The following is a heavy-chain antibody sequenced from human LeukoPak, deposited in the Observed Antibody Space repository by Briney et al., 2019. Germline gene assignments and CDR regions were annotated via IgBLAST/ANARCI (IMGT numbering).Heavy chain of an antibody. J-gene: IGHJ6*02. CDR2: IIPILGIA. V-gene: IGHV1-69*04. CDR3: ARAIVVVPAAHYYYYGMDV. Sequence: SVKVSCKASGGTFSSYAISWVRQAPGQGLEWTGRIIPILGIANYAQKFQGRVTITADKSTSTAYMELSSLRSEDTAVYYCARAIVVVPAAHYYYYGMDVWGQGTTVTVSS. D-gene: IGHD2-2*01. CDR1: GGTFSSYA.